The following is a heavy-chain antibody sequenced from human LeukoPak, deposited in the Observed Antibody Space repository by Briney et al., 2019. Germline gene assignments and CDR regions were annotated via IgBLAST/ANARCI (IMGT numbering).Heavy chain of an antibody. CDR3: AKAPYDDIWGSYLDY. D-gene: IGHD3-16*01. CDR2: ISRIGGST. CDR1: GFTFSSYA. J-gene: IGHJ4*02. Sequence: GGSLRLSCAASGFTFSSYAMSWVRQAPGKGLEWVSAISRIGGSTYYAEYVKGPFTSARDNSKNTLYLQMNSLKAEDTAVYYWAKAPYDDIWGSYLDYWGQGTLVTVSS. V-gene: IGHV3-23*01.